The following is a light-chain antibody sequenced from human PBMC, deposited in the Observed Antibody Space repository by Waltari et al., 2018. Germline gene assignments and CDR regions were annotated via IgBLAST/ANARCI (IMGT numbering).Light chain of an antibody. CDR2: WAS. CDR1: QNVFYSSNNKNY. Sequence: DIVMTQSPDSLAVSLGERATINCKSSQNVFYSSNNKNYLAWYQQKPGQPPKLLIYWASTRESGVPDRFSGSGSGTDFTLTISSLQAEDVAVYYCQQYYGTPPTFGQGTKVEIK. V-gene: IGKV4-1*01. CDR3: QQYYGTPPT. J-gene: IGKJ1*01.